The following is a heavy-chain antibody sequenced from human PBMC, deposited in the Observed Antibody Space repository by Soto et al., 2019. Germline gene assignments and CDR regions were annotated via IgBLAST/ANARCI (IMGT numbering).Heavy chain of an antibody. V-gene: IGHV4-39*01. CDR3: ARHRGYSPSSGWFDP. CDR1: GGSISSSSYY. D-gene: IGHD5-12*01. J-gene: IGHJ5*02. Sequence: PSETLSLTCTVSGGSISSSSYYWGWIRQPPGKGLEWIGSIYYRGTTYYNPSLKSRVTISVDTSKNQFSLMLSSVSAADTAMYYCARHRGYSPSSGWFDPWGQGTLVTVSS. CDR2: IYYRGTT.